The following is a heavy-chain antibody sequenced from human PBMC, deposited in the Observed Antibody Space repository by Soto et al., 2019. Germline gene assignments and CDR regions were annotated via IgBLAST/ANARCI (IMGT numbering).Heavy chain of an antibody. J-gene: IGHJ6*02. CDR2: INPKTAAT. V-gene: IGHV1-2*02. D-gene: IGHD1-26*01. Sequence: QVQLVQSGAVVKKSGASVKVSCKASGYTFSDYFIQWLRQAPGQGLEWVAWINPKTAATNYAKKFQDRVTLTSDTSFSTAYLELTRLRPDDTAVYYCARIKWGLDYYSGMDVWGQGTAVTVSS. CDR1: GYTFSDYF. CDR3: ARIKWGLDYYSGMDV.